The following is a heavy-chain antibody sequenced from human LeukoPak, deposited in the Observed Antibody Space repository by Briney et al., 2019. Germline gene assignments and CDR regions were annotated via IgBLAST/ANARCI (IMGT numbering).Heavy chain of an antibody. J-gene: IGHJ4*02. CDR2: INHSGST. V-gene: IGHV4-34*01. Sequence: SETLSLTCGVYGGSFSGYYWSWIHQPPGKGLEWIGEINHSGSTNYNPSPKSRVTISVDKCKNQFSLKLSSVTAADTAVFSCARKKIPPIAVAGTCFDYWGQGTLVTVSS. D-gene: IGHD6-19*01. CDR3: ARKKIPPIAVAGTCFDY. CDR1: GGSFSGYY.